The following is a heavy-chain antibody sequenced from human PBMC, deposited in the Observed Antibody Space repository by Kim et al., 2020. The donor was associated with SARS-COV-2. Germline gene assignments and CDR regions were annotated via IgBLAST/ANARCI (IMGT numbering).Heavy chain of an antibody. Sequence: GGSLRLSCAASGFTFSNYAMSWVRQAPGKGLEWVSTISGSGDTTYYADSVKGRFTISRDNSKNTLLLQMNSLKADDTAIYYCAKGRGYCSGGSCYSDYWGQGTLVTVSS. D-gene: IGHD2-15*01. CDR1: GFTFSNYA. CDR2: ISGSGDTT. J-gene: IGHJ4*02. CDR3: AKGRGYCSGGSCYSDY. V-gene: IGHV3-23*01.